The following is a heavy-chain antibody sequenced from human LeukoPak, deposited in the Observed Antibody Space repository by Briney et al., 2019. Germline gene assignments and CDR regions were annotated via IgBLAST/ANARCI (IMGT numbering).Heavy chain of an antibody. CDR1: GYTFTGYY. V-gene: IGHV1-2*02. CDR3: ARVDSSGYPLLDY. Sequence: ASVKVSCKASGYTFTGYYMHWVRQAPGQGLEWMGWINPNSGGTNYAQKFQGRVTMTRDTSISTAYMELSRLRSDDTAVYYCARVDSSGYPLLDYWGQGTLVTVSS. CDR2: INPNSGGT. J-gene: IGHJ4*02. D-gene: IGHD3-22*01.